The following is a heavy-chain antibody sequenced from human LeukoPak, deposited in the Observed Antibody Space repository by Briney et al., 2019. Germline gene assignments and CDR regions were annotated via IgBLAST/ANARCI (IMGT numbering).Heavy chain of an antibody. CDR1: GFTFDDYA. Sequence: GGSLRLSCAASGFTFDDYAMHWVRQAPGKGLEWVSGISWNSGSIGYADSVKGRFTISRDNSKNTLYLQMNSLRAEDTAVYYCARLSDDYGDYVGYWGQGTLVTVSS. V-gene: IGHV3-9*01. CDR3: ARLSDDYGDYVGY. J-gene: IGHJ4*02. D-gene: IGHD4-17*01. CDR2: ISWNSGSI.